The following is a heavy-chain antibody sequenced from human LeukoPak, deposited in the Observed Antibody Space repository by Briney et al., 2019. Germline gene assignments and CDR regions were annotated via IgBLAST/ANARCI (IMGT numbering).Heavy chain of an antibody. J-gene: IGHJ4*02. V-gene: IGHV3-23*01. Sequence: GGSLRLSCAASGFTFSSYAMNWVRLVPGKGLEWVSAISASGSGTYYADSVKGRFTISRDNSRNTLYLELNSLRVEDTAEYYCARDPYNFGHFDYWGQGTLVTVST. CDR2: ISASGSGT. CDR1: GFTFSSYA. D-gene: IGHD1-1*01. CDR3: ARDPYNFGHFDY.